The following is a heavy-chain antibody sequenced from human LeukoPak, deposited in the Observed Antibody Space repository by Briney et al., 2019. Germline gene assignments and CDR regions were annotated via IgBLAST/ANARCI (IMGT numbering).Heavy chain of an antibody. Sequence: PGGTLRLSCAASGFTFSSYGMSWVRRAPGKGLEWVSAISGSGGSTYYADSVKGRFTISRDNSKNTLYLQMNSLRAEDTAVYYCAKQRRPKVVVITTVDYWGQGTLVTVSS. CDR1: GFTFSSYG. D-gene: IGHD3-22*01. V-gene: IGHV3-23*01. CDR2: ISGSGGST. CDR3: AKQRRPKVVVITTVDY. J-gene: IGHJ4*02.